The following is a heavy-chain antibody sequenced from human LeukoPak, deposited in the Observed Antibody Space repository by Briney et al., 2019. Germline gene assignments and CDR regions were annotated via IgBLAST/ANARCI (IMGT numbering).Heavy chain of an antibody. CDR1: GYTFTGYY. Sequence: ASVKVSCKASGYTFTGYYMHWVRQAPGQGLEWMGWINPNSGGTNYAQKFQGRVTMTRDTSISTAYMELSRLRSDDTAVYYCRVLGELYRGRDAFDIWGQGTMVTVSS. CDR3: RVLGELYRGRDAFDI. CDR2: INPNSGGT. D-gene: IGHD1-26*01. J-gene: IGHJ3*02. V-gene: IGHV1-2*02.